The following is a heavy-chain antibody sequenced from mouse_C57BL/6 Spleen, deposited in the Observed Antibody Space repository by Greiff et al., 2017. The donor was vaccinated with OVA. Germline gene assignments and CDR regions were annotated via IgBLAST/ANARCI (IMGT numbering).Heavy chain of an antibody. V-gene: IGHV1-62-2*01. CDR3: ARHEEGNWDVNFDV. CDR1: GYTFTEYT. CDR2: FYPGSGSI. Sequence: LVESGAELVKPGASVKLSCKASGYTFTEYTIPWVKQRSGQGLEWIGWFYPGSGSIKYNEKFKDKATLTADKSSSTVYMELSRLTSEDSAVYFCARHEEGNWDVNFDVWGTGTTVTVSS. D-gene: IGHD4-1*01. J-gene: IGHJ1*03.